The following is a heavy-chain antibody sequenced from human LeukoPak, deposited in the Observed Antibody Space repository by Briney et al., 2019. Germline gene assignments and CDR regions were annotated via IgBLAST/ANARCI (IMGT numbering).Heavy chain of an antibody. D-gene: IGHD1-26*01. J-gene: IGHJ4*02. CDR3: ARGSDFDY. Sequence: GGSLRLSCAASGFTFSSYSMNWVRQAPGKGLEWVSSISSSSSYADSVKGRFTISRDNAKNSLYLQMNSLRAEDTAVYYCARGSDFDYWSQGTLVTVSS. CDR2: ISSSSS. CDR1: GFTFSSYS. V-gene: IGHV3-21*01.